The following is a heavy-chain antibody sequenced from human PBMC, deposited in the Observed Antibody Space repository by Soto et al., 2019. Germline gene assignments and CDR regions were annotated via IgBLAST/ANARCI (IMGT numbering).Heavy chain of an antibody. V-gene: IGHV4-59*01. CDR3: ARDVPGYCSGGSCYSYYFDY. CDR1: GGSFSGYY. D-gene: IGHD2-15*01. Sequence: PSETLSLTCAVHGGSFSGYYWSWIRQPPGKGLEWIGYIYYSGSTNYNPSLKSRVTISVDTSKNQFSLKLSSVTAADTAVYYCARDVPGYCSGGSCYSYYFDYWGQGTLVTVSS. J-gene: IGHJ4*02. CDR2: IYYSGST.